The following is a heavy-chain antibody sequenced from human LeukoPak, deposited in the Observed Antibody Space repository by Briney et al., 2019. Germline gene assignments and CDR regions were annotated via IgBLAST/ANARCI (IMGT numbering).Heavy chain of an antibody. J-gene: IGHJ6*03. CDR3: ASGGNYYYYMDV. CDR1: GFTFSSYA. CDR2: ISYDGSNK. Sequence: GGSLRLSCAASGFTFSSYAMHWVRQAPGKGLEWVAVISYDGSNKYYADSVKGRFTISRDNSKNTLYLQMNSLRAEDTAVYYCASGGNYYYYMDVWGKGTTVTVSS. D-gene: IGHD3-16*01. V-gene: IGHV3-30*01.